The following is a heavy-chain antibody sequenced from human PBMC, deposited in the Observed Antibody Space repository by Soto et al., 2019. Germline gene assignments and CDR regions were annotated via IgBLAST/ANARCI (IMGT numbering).Heavy chain of an antibody. CDR2: INPNSGGT. CDR3: ARERIEAAGTYYYGMDV. Sequence: ASSVKVSCKASGYPFTGYYMHWVRQAPGQGLEWMGWINPNSGGTNYAQKFQGWVTMTRDTSISTAYMELSRLRSDDTAVYYCARERIEAAGTYYYGMDVGGQGITVT. V-gene: IGHV1-2*04. D-gene: IGHD6-13*01. CDR1: GYPFTGYY. J-gene: IGHJ6*02.